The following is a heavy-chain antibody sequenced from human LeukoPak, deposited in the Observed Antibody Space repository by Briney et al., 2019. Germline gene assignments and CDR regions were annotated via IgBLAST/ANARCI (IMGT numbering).Heavy chain of an antibody. Sequence: GESLKISCKGSGYNFVSQWVAWVRQMPGKGLETMGIIYPGDSDTRYSPSFQGQVTISADKSINTAYLQWSSLKASDTAMYYCARQLNNFDFWGQGTLVTVSS. CDR3: ARQLNNFDF. J-gene: IGHJ4*02. V-gene: IGHV5-51*01. CDR2: IYPGDSDT. CDR1: GYNFVSQW.